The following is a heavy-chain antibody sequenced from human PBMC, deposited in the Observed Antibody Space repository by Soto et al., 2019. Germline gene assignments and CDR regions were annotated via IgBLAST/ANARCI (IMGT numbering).Heavy chain of an antibody. D-gene: IGHD3-22*01. J-gene: IGHJ4*02. CDR2: IYYSGST. CDR1: GGSISSGDYY. CDR3: ARAYYDSSGYYYSTYYFDY. Sequence: SETLSLTCTVSGGSISSGDYYWSWIRQPPGKGLEWIGYIYYSGSTYYNPSLKSRVTISVDTSKNQFSLKLSSVTAADTAVYYCARAYYDSSGYYYSTYYFDYWGQGTLVTAPQ. V-gene: IGHV4-30-4*01.